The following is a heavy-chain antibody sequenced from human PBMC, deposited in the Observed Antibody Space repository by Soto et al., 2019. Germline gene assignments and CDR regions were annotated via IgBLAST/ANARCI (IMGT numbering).Heavy chain of an antibody. CDR1: GFTFSSYA. D-gene: IGHD6-6*01. V-gene: IGHV3-23*01. CDR3: AKEPSRERDSSSPRVWFDP. CDR2: ISGSGGST. Sequence: PGGSLRLSCAASGFTFSSYAMSWVRQAPGKGLEWVSAISGSGGSTYYADSVKGRFTISRDNSKNTLYLQMNSLRAEETAVYYCAKEPSRERDSSSPRVWFDPWGQGTLVTVAS. J-gene: IGHJ5*02.